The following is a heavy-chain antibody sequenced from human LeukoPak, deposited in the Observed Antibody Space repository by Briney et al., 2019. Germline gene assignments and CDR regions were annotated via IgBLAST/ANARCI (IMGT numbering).Heavy chain of an antibody. Sequence: GGSLRLSCAASGFTFSSYVMHWVRQAPGKGLEWVAIISYDGSNEYYADSVKGRFTISRDNSKNTLYLQMNSLRAADTAVYYCARDSAGLWYDSSALDYWGQGTLVTVSS. V-gene: IGHV3-30*04. J-gene: IGHJ4*02. D-gene: IGHD3-22*01. CDR1: GFTFSSYV. CDR3: ARDSAGLWYDSSALDY. CDR2: ISYDGSNE.